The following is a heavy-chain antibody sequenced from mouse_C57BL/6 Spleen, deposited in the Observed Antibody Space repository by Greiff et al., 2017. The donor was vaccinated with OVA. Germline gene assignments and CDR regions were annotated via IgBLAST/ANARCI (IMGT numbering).Heavy chain of an antibody. Sequence: VQLQQSGPGLVKPSQSLSLTCSVTGYSITSGYYWNWIRQFPGNKLEWMGYISYDGSNNYNPSLKNRISITRDTSKNQFFLKLNSVTTEDTATYYCARAGTYGSSYRYFDVWGTGTTVTVSS. CDR1: GYSITSGYY. J-gene: IGHJ1*03. D-gene: IGHD1-1*01. CDR2: ISYDGSN. CDR3: ARAGTYGSSYRYFDV. V-gene: IGHV3-6*01.